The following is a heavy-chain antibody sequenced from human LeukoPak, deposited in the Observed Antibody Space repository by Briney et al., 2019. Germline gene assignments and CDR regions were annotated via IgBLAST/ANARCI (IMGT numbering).Heavy chain of an antibody. CDR3: ERVGGSLNTPADP. Sequence: PGESLKISCKASGYSFTDYWICWGLQMPGKSLEWMVAIYPGGSDTRYSPSFQGQVTISADKSINTAYLQWSSLKASDTAMYYCERVGGSLNTPADPWGQGTLVTVSS. V-gene: IGHV5-51*01. D-gene: IGHD1-26*01. CDR1: GYSFTDYW. CDR2: IYPGGSDT. J-gene: IGHJ5*02.